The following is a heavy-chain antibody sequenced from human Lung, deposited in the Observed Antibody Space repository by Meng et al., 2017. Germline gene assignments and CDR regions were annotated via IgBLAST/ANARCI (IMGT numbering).Heavy chain of an antibody. CDR1: RCIFRMYW. J-gene: IGHJ4*02. Sequence: VQIVSVPGGLLPPLSSLSLSFAGSRCIFRMYWMHWVRQAPGKGLVWVSRIRGDGGSIVYADSVKSRFTISRDNAKNTLFLQMNSLRAEDTAVYYCARESGYFEYWGQGILVTVSS. CDR3: ARESGYFEY. V-gene: IGHV3-74*03. CDR2: IRGDGGSI.